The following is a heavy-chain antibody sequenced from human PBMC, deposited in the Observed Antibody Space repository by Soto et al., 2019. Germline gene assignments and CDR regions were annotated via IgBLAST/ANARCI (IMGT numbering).Heavy chain of an antibody. D-gene: IGHD3-10*01. CDR2: IYYSGST. CDR3: ERRGVSGRSFDY. CDR1: DRSISSSDYY. J-gene: IGHJ4*02. V-gene: IGHV4-39*01. Sequence: QLQLQESGPGLVKPSETLSLICNVSDRSISSSDYYWGWIRQPPGKGLEWIGSIYYSGSTYYNPSLKSRVXLXVXTSKHQFSLKVSSVTAADTAVYYCERRGVSGRSFDYWGQGTLVTVSS.